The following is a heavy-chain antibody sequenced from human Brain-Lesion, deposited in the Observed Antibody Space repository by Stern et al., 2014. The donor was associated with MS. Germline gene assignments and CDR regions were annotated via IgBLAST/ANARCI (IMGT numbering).Heavy chain of an antibody. CDR1: GGPVSSGAPS. CDR2: ISYSGNT. CDR3: ARVTEFLRFFYPDY. V-gene: IGHV4-31*03. D-gene: IGHD3-3*01. Sequence: QAHLVESGPGLLKPSQTLSLTCTVSGGPVSSGAPSWSWIRQPPEKGLAWIGYISYSGNTYYNPALESRVTISMDRSKNQVSLKRRSGTAADTAVYYCARVTEFLRFFYPDYWGQGMRVTVSS. J-gene: IGHJ4*02.